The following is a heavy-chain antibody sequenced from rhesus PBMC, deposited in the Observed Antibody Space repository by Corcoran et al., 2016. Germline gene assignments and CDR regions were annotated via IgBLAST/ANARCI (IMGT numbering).Heavy chain of an antibody. CDR1: GFTFSNYW. V-gene: IGHV3-16*02. CDR2: IKNKADGGTA. CDR3: TYFDY. Sequence: EVQLVASGGGLVQPGGSLRLSCAASGFTFSNYWVCWVRQAPWKGLDWVGRIKNKADGGTAAYAESVKGRFTISRDDSKNTLYLQMNSLKTEDTAVDYCTYFDYWGQGVLVTVSS. J-gene: IGHJ4*01.